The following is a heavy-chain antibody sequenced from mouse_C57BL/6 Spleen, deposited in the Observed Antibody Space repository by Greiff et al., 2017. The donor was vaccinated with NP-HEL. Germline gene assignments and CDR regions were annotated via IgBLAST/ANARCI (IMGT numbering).Heavy chain of an antibody. D-gene: IGHD1-1*01. V-gene: IGHV14-4*01. CDR1: GFNIKDDY. CDR2: IDPENGDT. Sequence: EVKLQESGAELVRPGASVKLSCTASGFNIKDDYMHWVKQRPEQGLEWIGWIDPENGDTEYASKFQGKATITADTSSNTAYLQLSSLTSEDTAVYYCTTLTTPSYWGQGTLVTVSA. CDR3: TTLTTPSY. J-gene: IGHJ3*01.